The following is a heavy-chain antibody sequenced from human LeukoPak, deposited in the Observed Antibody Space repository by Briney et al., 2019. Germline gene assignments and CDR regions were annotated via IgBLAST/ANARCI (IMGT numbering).Heavy chain of an antibody. J-gene: IGHJ4*01. CDR2: IHRSGSV. D-gene: IGHD2-2*02. Sequence: SETLSLTCSVSNYSINSHYYWVWLRQTPRKGLEWLGSIHRSGSVYYNDNPSLQSRVAMSMDSSNNQFSLRLTSLTAADTAIYYCARDQVAQATAIEFWGLGTLVTVSS. CDR3: ARDQVAQATAIEF. V-gene: IGHV4-38-2*02. CDR1: NYSINSHYY.